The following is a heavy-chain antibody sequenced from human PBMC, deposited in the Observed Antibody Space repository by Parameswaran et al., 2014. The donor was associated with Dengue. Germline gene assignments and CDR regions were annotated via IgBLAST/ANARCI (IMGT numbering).Heavy chain of an antibody. D-gene: IGHD3-16*01. J-gene: IGHJ4*02. CDR2: IYYSGST. Sequence: VRQAPGKGLEWIGYIYYSGSTNYNPSLSGRVTISIDTSKYQFSLKLSSVTAADTAVYYCARDHDFWGTFDYWSQGTLVTVSS. V-gene: IGHV4-59*01. CDR3: ARDHDFWGTFDY.